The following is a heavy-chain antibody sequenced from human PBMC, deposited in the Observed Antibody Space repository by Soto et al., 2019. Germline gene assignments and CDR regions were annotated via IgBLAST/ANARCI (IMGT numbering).Heavy chain of an antibody. D-gene: IGHD1-26*01. J-gene: IGHJ3*02. Sequence: QVQLVQSGAEVKKPGSSVKVSCTASGGTFSSYAISWVRQAPGQGLEWMGGIIPIFGTANYAQKFQGRVTITAEESTSTDYMELSSLRSEDTAVYYCASIWEWELLAAFDIWGQGTMVTVSS. CDR2: IIPIFGTA. CDR3: ASIWEWELLAAFDI. CDR1: GGTFSSYA. V-gene: IGHV1-69*01.